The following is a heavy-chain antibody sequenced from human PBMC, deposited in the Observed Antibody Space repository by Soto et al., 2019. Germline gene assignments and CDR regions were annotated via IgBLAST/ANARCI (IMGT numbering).Heavy chain of an antibody. CDR3: ARAITIFGVVGHNWFDP. V-gene: IGHV1-8*01. CDR1: GYTFTIYD. CDR2: MNPNSGNT. D-gene: IGHD3-3*01. J-gene: IGHJ5*02. Sequence: ASLKVSCKASGYTFTIYDINWVLQATGQGLEWMGWMNPNSGNTGYAQKFQGRVTMTRNTSISTAYMELSSLRSEDTAVYYCARAITIFGVVGHNWFDPWGQGTLVTVSS.